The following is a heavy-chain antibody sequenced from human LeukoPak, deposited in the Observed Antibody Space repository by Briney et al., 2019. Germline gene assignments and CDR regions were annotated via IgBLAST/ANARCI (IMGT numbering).Heavy chain of an antibody. J-gene: IGHJ5*02. CDR2: IYISGST. D-gene: IGHD1-1*01. CDR1: GASISNYH. V-gene: IGHV4-4*07. CDR3: ARDSGTPFDP. Sequence: SETLSLTCTVSGASISNYHWSWARQPAGKGLEWIGRIYISGSTNYNPSLKSRVTMSVDTSKNQFSLKLSSVTAADTAVYYCARDSGTPFDPWGQGTLVTVSS.